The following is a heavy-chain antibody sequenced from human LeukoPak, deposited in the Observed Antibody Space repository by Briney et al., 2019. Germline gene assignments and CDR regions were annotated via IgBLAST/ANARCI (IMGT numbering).Heavy chain of an antibody. CDR1: GFTFSSYA. CDR2: ISGSGGST. CDR3: AKAVGMTTVTANWFDP. Sequence: PGGSLILSCAASGFTFSSYAMSWVRQAPGKGLEWVSAISGSGGSTYYADSVKGRFTISRDNSKNTLYLQMNSLRAEDTAVYYCAKAVGMTTVTANWFDPWGQGTLVTVSS. J-gene: IGHJ5*02. D-gene: IGHD4-17*01. V-gene: IGHV3-23*01.